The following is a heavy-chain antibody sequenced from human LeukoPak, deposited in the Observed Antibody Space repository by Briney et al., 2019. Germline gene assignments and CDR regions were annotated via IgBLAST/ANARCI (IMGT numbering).Heavy chain of an antibody. CDR1: GFTFSDYY. CDR3: AKDSGRRYFDWLFDY. D-gene: IGHD3-9*01. Sequence: GGSLRLSCAAPGFTFSDYYMSWIRQAPGKGLEWVSYISSRSSNTNYADSVKGRFTISRDNSKNTLYLQMNSLRAEDTAVFYRAKDSGRRYFDWLFDYWGQGTLVTVSS. CDR2: ISSRSSNT. V-gene: IGHV3-11*06. J-gene: IGHJ4*02.